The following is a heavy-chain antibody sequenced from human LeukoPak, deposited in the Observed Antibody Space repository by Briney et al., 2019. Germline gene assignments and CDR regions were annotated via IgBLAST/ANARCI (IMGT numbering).Heavy chain of an antibody. J-gene: IGHJ6*03. D-gene: IGHD3-16*01. CDR1: GFTFSSYW. V-gene: IGHV3-7*01. Sequence: PGGSLRLSCAASGFTFSSYWMSWVRQAPGKGLGWVANIKQDGCEKYSVDSVKGRFTISRDNAKNSLYMQMNSLRAEDTAVYYCARVMSASVWRSYGSYYYYYYMDIWGKGTTVTVSS. CDR2: IKQDGCEK. CDR3: ARVMSASVWRSYGSYYYYYYMDI.